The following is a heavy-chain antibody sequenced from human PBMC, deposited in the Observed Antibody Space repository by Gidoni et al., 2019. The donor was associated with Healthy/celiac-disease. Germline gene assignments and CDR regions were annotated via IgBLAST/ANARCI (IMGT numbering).Heavy chain of an antibody. CDR1: GFTFSSYW. CDR3: ARGIQLPVYYYGMDV. J-gene: IGHJ6*02. CDR2: IKQDGSEK. D-gene: IGHD5-18*01. Sequence: EVQLLESGGGLVQPGGSLRLPCAASGFTFSSYWISWVRQAPGKGLEWVANIKQDGSEKYYVDSVKGRFTISRDNAKNSLYLQMNSLRAEDTAVYYCARGIQLPVYYYGMDVWGQGTTVTVSS. V-gene: IGHV3-7*04.